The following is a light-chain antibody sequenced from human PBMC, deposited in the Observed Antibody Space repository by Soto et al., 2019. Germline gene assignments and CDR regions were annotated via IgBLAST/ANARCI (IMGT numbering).Light chain of an antibody. CDR2: EGS. CDR3: CSYAGSSTPYV. Sequence: QSVLTHPASVSGSPGQSITISCIGTSSDVGSYYLVSLFQQHPGKAPKLMIYEGSKRPSGVSDRFSGSKSGNTASLTISGLQAEDEADYYCCSYAGSSTPYVFGTGTKVTVL. J-gene: IGLJ1*01. CDR1: SSDVGSYYL. V-gene: IGLV2-23*01.